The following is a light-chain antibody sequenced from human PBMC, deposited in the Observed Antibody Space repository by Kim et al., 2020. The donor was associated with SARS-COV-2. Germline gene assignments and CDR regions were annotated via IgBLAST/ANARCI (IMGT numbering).Light chain of an antibody. V-gene: IGLV10-54*01. CDR3: SAWDSSLSAWV. J-gene: IGLJ3*02. CDR1: SNKFCNEG. Sequence: ATITGTRNSNKFCNEGAAWLQQHQGHPPKLLSSRNNNRPSGISERLSASRSGNTASQTITGLQPEYDAYYYCSAWDSSLSAWVFGGGTQLTVL. CDR2: RNN.